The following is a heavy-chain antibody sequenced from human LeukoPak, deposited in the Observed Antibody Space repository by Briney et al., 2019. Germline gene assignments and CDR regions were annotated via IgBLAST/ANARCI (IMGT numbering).Heavy chain of an antibody. V-gene: IGHV4-39*07. CDR2: IYYSGST. CDR3: ARLQQQLADSWFDP. D-gene: IGHD6-13*01. Sequence: SETLSLTCTVSGGSISSSSYYWGWIRQPPGKGLEWIGSIYYSGSTYYNPSLKSRVTISVDTSKNQFSLKLSSVTAADTAVYYCARLQQQLADSWFDPWGQGTLVTVSS. CDR1: GGSISSSSYY. J-gene: IGHJ5*02.